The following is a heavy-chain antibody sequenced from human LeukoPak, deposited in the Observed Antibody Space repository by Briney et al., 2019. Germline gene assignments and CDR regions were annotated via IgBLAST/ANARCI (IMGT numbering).Heavy chain of an antibody. CDR1: GYSFSSIYY. CDR3: VRSYASIVLDH. V-gene: IGHV4-38-2*01. J-gene: IGHJ4*02. Sequence: PSETLSLTCPVSGYSFSSIYYWCCSHQPPGKGLWGIGSISHSGPSAYNPSLKSRVTMSLDTSRSQFSLKLSSVTAADTAVYYCVRSYASIVLDHWGQGTLVTVSS. D-gene: IGHD3-16*01. CDR2: ISHSGPS.